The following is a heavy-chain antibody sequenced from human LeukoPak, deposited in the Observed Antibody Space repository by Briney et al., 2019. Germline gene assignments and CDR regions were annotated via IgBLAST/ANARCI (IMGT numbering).Heavy chain of an antibody. Sequence: GGSLRLSCAASGFTFSTYAMSWVRQAPVKGLEWVSAIGDTTYYADSVKGRFTISRDNSKNTLYLQMSSLRAEDAAIYYCAKAYAFVGANFFDYWGQGTLVTVSS. CDR1: GFTFSTYA. V-gene: IGHV3-23*01. CDR2: IGDTT. D-gene: IGHD1-26*01. CDR3: AKAYAFVGANFFDY. J-gene: IGHJ4*02.